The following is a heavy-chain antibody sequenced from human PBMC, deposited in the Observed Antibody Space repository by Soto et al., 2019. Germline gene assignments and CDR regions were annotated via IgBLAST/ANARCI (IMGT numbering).Heavy chain of an antibody. J-gene: IGHJ4*02. CDR2: ISWSSVTF. CDR3: AKDHDEDFGYDLDYFDY. V-gene: IGHV3-9*01. CDR1: GVTFDNYA. D-gene: IGHD5-12*01. Sequence: PGVSLRLSFAASGVTFDNYAMHWFRQAPGKGLEWVSGISWSSVTFGYADSVKGRFTISRDNAKNSLYLQMNSLRAEDTAFYYCAKDHDEDFGYDLDYFDYWGQGTLVTVS.